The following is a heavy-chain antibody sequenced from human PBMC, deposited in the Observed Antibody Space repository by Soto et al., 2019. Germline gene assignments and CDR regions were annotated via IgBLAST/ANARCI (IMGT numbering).Heavy chain of an antibody. CDR3: ARRGYSSSWYYYYYYGMDV. Sequence: QVQLVQSAAEVKKPGASVKVSYKASGYTFTSYDINWVRQATGQGLEWMGWMNPNSGNTGYAQKFQGRVTMTRNTSISTAYMELSSLRSEDTAVYYCARRGYSSSWYYYYYYGMDVWGQGTTVTVSS. CDR2: MNPNSGNT. CDR1: GYTFTSYD. J-gene: IGHJ6*02. D-gene: IGHD6-13*01. V-gene: IGHV1-8*01.